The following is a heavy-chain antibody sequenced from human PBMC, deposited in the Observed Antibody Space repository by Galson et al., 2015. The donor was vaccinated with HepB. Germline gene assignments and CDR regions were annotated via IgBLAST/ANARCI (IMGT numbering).Heavy chain of an antibody. CDR3: AAGPYSSSVWGYYYYYMDV. Sequence: SVKVSCKASGGTFSSYAISWVRQAPGQGLEWMGWINTNTGNPTYAQGFTGRFVFSLDTSVSTAYLQISSLKAEDTAVYYCAAGPYSSSVWGYYYYYMDVWGKGTTVTVSS. D-gene: IGHD6-6*01. CDR2: INTNTGNP. V-gene: IGHV7-4-1*02. CDR1: GGTFSSYA. J-gene: IGHJ6*03.